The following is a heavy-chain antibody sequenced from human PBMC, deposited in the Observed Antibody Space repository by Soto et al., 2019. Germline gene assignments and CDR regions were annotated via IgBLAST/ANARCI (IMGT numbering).Heavy chain of an antibody. CDR1: GYTFTSYA. CDR3: ARHGWELGMGDY. Sequence: QVQLVQSGAEVKKPGASVKVSCKASGYTFTSYAMHWVRQAPGQRLEWMGWINAGNGNTKYSQNFQGRVTITRDTPGSTAYMALSSLRSDETAVYYWARHGWELGMGDYWGQGTLVAVSS. D-gene: IGHD1-26*01. J-gene: IGHJ4*02. CDR2: INAGNGNT. V-gene: IGHV1-3*01.